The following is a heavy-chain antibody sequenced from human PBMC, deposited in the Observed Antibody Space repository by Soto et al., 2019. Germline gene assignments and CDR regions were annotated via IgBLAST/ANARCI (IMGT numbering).Heavy chain of an antibody. V-gene: IGHV5-51*01. J-gene: IGHJ6*02. D-gene: IGHD2-15*01. CDR2: IYPGDSDT. Sequence: PGESLKISCKGSGYTFTSYWIGWVRQMPEKGLDWMGIIYPGDSDTRYSPSFQGQVTISADKSISTAYLQWSSLKASDTAMYYCARHSGGSSYGMDVWGQGTTVTVSS. CDR1: GYTFTSYW. CDR3: ARHSGGSSYGMDV.